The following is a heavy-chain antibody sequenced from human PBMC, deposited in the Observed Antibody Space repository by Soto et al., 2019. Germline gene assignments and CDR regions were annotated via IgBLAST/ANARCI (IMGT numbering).Heavy chain of an antibody. CDR3: AREPSVDTAMVQLST. CDR1: GGSISSGGYY. CDR2: IYYSGST. J-gene: IGHJ5*02. V-gene: IGHV4-31*03. Sequence: PSETLSLTCTVSGGSISSGGYYWSWIRQHPGKGLEWIGYIYYSGSTYYNPSLKSRVTISVDTSKNQFSLKLSSVTAADTAVYYCAREPSVDTAMVQLSTWGQGTLVTVSS. D-gene: IGHD5-18*01.